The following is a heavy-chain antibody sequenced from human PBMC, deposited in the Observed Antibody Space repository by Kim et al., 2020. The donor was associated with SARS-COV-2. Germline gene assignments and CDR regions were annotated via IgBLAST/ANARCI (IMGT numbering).Heavy chain of an antibody. CDR1: GGSISSGGYY. D-gene: IGHD6-13*01. Sequence: SETLSLTCTVSGGSISSGGYYWSWIRQHPGKGLEWIGYIYYSGSTYYNPSLKSRVTISVDTSKNQFSLKLSSVTAADTAVYYCARACAKSAAAGDYYYYGMDVWGQGTTVTVSS. CDR2: IYYSGST. V-gene: IGHV4-31*03. J-gene: IGHJ6*02. CDR3: ARACAKSAAAGDYYYYGMDV.